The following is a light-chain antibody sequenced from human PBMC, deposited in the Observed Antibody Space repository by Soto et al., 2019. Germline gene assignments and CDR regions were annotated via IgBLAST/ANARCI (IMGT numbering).Light chain of an antibody. Sequence: QSVLTQSPSASGTPGQRVTISCSGSSSNIGSKDVNWYQQLPETAPKVLMYSNNQRPSGVPDRFSGSKSGTSASLAISGLQSEDEADYYCAAWDDSLNGDVFGTGTKLTVL. V-gene: IGLV1-44*01. CDR2: SNN. CDR3: AAWDDSLNGDV. J-gene: IGLJ1*01. CDR1: SSNIGSKD.